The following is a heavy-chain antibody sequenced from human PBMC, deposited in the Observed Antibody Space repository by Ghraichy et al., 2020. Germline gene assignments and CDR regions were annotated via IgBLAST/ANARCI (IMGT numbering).Heavy chain of an antibody. J-gene: IGHJ6*02. CDR1: GCSISSYY. V-gene: IGHV4-59*01. CDR2: IYYSGST. CDR3: ARVLRTGYSYGYALIKKYYYCCMDV. D-gene: IGHD5-18*01. Sequence: SETLTLTCTASGCSISSYYWSWIRQPPGKGLEWIGYIYYSGSTNYNPSLKSRVTTSVDTSKNQFSLKLSSVTAADTAVYYCARVLRTGYSYGYALIKKYYYCCMDVWGQGTTVTVSS.